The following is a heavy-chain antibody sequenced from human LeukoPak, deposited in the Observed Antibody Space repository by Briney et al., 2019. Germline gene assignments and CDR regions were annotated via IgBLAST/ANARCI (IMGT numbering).Heavy chain of an antibody. Sequence: GGSLRLSCAASGFTFSSYAMSWVRQAPGKGLEWVSAISGSGGSTYYADSVKGRFTISRDNAKNTLYPQMNSLRAEDTAVYYCAREAVAGLCLDYWGQGTLVTVSS. CDR1: GFTFSSYA. V-gene: IGHV3-23*01. J-gene: IGHJ4*02. CDR2: ISGSGGST. D-gene: IGHD6-19*01. CDR3: AREAVAGLCLDY.